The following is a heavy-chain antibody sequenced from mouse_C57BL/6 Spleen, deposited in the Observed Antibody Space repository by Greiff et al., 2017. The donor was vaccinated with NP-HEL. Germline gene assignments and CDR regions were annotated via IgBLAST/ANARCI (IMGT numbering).Heavy chain of an antibody. CDR2: INPSNGRT. J-gene: IGHJ2*01. CDR3: ARLLSNFDY. V-gene: IGHV1S81*02. D-gene: IGHD2-1*01. CDR1: GYTLTSYW. Sequence: QVQLQQPGAELVNPGASVNLSCKASGYTLTSYWMHWVKQRPGPGLEWIGEINPSNGRTNYNEKFKSKATLTVDKSSSTAYMQLSSPTSEDSAVSYCARLLSNFDYWSQGTTLTVSS.